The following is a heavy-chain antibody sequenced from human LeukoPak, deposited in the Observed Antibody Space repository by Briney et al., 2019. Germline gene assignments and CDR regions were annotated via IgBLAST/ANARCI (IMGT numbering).Heavy chain of an antibody. CDR3: ARGSFHCSSTSCYVNWFDP. D-gene: IGHD2-2*01. CDR1: GYTFTSYG. Sequence: ASVKVSCKASGYTFTSYGISWVRQAPGQGLEWMGWISAYNGNTNYAQKLQGRVTMTTDTSTSTAYMELRSLRSDDTAVYYCARGSFHCSSTSCYVNWFDPWGQGTLVTVSS. CDR2: ISAYNGNT. J-gene: IGHJ5*02. V-gene: IGHV1-18*01.